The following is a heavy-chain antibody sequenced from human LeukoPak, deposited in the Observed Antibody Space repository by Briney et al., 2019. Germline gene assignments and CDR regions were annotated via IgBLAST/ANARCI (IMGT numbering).Heavy chain of an antibody. J-gene: IGHJ6*03. D-gene: IGHD6-6*01. CDR1: GGSFSGYY. CDR2: INHSGST. CDR3: ATRIAARPSPYYYMDV. Sequence: SETLSLTCAVYGGSFSGYYWSWIRQPPGKGLEWIGEINHSGSTNYNPSLKSRVTISVDTSKNQFSLKLSSVTAADTAVYYCATRIAARPSPYYYMDVWGKGTTVTVSS. V-gene: IGHV4-34*01.